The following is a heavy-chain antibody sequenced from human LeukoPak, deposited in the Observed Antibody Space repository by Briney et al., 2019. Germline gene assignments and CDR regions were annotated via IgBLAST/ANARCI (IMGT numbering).Heavy chain of an antibody. CDR2: IYYSGSA. J-gene: IGHJ4*02. CDR1: GRSLSSYY. V-gene: IGHV4-59*01. D-gene: IGHD6-13*01. Sequence: SETLSLTCTVSGRSLSSYYCSWIRQPPEKGLEWIGYIYYSGSAKYNPSPKSRVTISVDTSKNQSSLKLSSVTAGDTAVYYCARAPGIAAAGTHLDFWGQGTLVTVSS. CDR3: ARAPGIAAAGTHLDF.